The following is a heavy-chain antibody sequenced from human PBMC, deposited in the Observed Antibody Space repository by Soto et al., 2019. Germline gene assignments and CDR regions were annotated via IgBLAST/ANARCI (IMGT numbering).Heavy chain of an antibody. Sequence: QVQLVQSGAEVKKRGASVKVSCKASGYMFNSYGMSWLRQAPGQGLEWIGWISGYNGKTDLAQKFQGVVTMTTEPSTSTVYMELTSLRFDDTALYYCARDETYTAGWYFDHWGQGTLVTVPS. CDR2: ISGYNGKT. CDR3: ARDETYTAGWYFDH. D-gene: IGHD6-19*01. V-gene: IGHV1-18*01. J-gene: IGHJ4*02. CDR1: GYMFNSYG.